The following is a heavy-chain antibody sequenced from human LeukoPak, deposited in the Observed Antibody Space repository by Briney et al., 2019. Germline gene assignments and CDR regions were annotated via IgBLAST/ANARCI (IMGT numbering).Heavy chain of an antibody. CDR3: ARVPRKRLLGWGELDY. D-gene: IGHD3-10*01. J-gene: IGHJ4*02. V-gene: IGHV1-2*02. CDR1: GYTFTGYY. CDR2: INPNSGGT. Sequence: GASVKVSCKASGYTFTGYYMHWVRQAPGQGLEWMGWINPNSGGTNYAQKFQGRVTMTRDTSISTAYMELSRLRSDDTAVYYCARVPRKRLLGWGELDYWGQGTLVTVSS.